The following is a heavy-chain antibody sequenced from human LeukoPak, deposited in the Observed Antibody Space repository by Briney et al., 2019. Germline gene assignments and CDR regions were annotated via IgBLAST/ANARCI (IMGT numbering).Heavy chain of an antibody. Sequence: SVKVSCEASGYTFTGYYMHWVRQAPGQGLEWMGGIIPIFGTANYAQKFQGRVTITADKSTSTAYMELSSLRSEDTAVYYCARGDGFRNAFDIWGQGTMVTVSS. CDR2: IIPIFGTA. D-gene: IGHD5-24*01. CDR3: ARGDGFRNAFDI. J-gene: IGHJ3*02. CDR1: GYTFTGYY. V-gene: IGHV1-69*06.